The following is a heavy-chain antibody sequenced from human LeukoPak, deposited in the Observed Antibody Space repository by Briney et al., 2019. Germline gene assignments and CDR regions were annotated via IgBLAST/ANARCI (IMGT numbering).Heavy chain of an antibody. CDR1: GFTFRNYG. Sequence: GGSLRLSCAASGFTFRNYGMHWVRQAPGKGLEWVAGISYDGTNKYYADSVKGRFTVSRDNSKNTLYLQMNSLRAEVTAVYYCAKDPDSGIAAAGTDDYWGQGTLVTVSS. CDR2: ISYDGTNK. J-gene: IGHJ4*02. CDR3: AKDPDSGIAAAGTDDY. V-gene: IGHV3-30*18. D-gene: IGHD6-13*01.